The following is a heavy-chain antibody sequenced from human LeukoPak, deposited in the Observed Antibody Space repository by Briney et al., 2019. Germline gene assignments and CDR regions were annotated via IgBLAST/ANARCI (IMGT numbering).Heavy chain of an antibody. V-gene: IGHV3-23*01. CDR1: GFTFSSYA. D-gene: IGHD3-10*01. CDR2: ISGSGGST. J-gene: IGHJ3*02. CDR3: AKAKSITMVRGVADAFDI. Sequence: GGSLRLSCAASGFTFSSYAMSWVRQAPGKGLEWVSAISGSGGSTYYADSVKGRFTISRDNSKNTLYLQMNSLRAEDTAVYYCAKAKSITMVRGVADAFDIWGQGTMVTASS.